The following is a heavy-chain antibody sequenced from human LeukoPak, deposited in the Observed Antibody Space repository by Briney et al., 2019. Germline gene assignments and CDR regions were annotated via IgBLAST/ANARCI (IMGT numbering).Heavy chain of an antibody. CDR3: ARWAMAAADY. D-gene: IGHD6-13*01. CDR2: IYYTGST. Sequence: NASETLSLTCTVSGDSIGSSSYHWGWIRQPPGKGLEWIGTIYYTGSTYYNPSLKSRVTISVDTSKNQFSLKLTSVTAADTAVHYCARWAMAAADYWGQGTLVTVSS. CDR1: GDSIGSSSYH. V-gene: IGHV4-39*01. J-gene: IGHJ4*02.